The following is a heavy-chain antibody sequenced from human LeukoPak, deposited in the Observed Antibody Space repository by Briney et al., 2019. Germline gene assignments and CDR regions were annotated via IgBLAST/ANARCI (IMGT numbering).Heavy chain of an antibody. V-gene: IGHV1-18*01. J-gene: IGHJ6*03. CDR3: ARMLKVRGVITRKYYYYYYMDV. CDR2: ISAYNGNT. Sequence: ASVKVSCKASGYTFTSYGISWVRQAPGQGLEWMGWISAYNGNTNYAQKLQGRVTMTTDTSTSAAYMELRSLRSDDTAVYYCARMLKVRGVITRKYYYYYYMDVWGKGTTVTISS. D-gene: IGHD3-10*01. CDR1: GYTFTSYG.